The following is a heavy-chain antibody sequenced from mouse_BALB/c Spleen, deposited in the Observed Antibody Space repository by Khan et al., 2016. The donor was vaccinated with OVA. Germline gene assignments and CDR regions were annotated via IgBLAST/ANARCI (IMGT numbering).Heavy chain of an antibody. CDR1: GYTFTSYT. D-gene: IGHD2-14*01. J-gene: IGHJ3*01. CDR2: INPSNGYT. Sequence: QVRLQQSGAELARPGASVKMSCKASGYTFTSYTIHWIKERPGQGLEWIGYINPSNGYTNYNQKFRDKATLTTDKSSTTAYLKLSSLTSDDSAVYNCVRDGAYHRNDGWFAYWGQGTLVTVSA. V-gene: IGHV1-4*01. CDR3: VRDGAYHRNDGWFAY.